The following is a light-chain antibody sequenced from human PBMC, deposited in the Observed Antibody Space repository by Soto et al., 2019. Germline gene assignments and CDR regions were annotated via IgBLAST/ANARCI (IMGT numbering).Light chain of an antibody. CDR1: QSVSSSY. V-gene: IGKV3-20*01. CDR3: QQYGNSPRFT. Sequence: EIVLTQSPGTLSLSPGERATLSCRASQSVSSSYLAWYQQKPGQAPRLLIYGASSRATGIPDRVCGSASGTDFTLTISRLEPEHFAVYYCQQYGNSPRFTFGPGTKVDIK. J-gene: IGKJ3*01. CDR2: GAS.